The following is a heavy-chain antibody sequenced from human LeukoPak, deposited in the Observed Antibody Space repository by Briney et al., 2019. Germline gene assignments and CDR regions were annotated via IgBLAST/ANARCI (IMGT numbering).Heavy chain of an antibody. CDR3: AKSYTARAYEIDY. Sequence: GGSLRLSCAASGFTFSSYGMSWVRQAPGKGLEWVSSISGSGGSTYYADSVKGRFTISRDNSKNMLYLQMNSLRAEDTAVYYCAKSYTARAYEIDYWGQGTLVTVSS. D-gene: IGHD5-18*01. V-gene: IGHV3-23*01. J-gene: IGHJ4*02. CDR1: GFTFSSYG. CDR2: ISGSGGST.